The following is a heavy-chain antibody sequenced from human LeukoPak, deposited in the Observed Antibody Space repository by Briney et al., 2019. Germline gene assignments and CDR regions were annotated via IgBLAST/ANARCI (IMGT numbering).Heavy chain of an antibody. V-gene: IGHV4-39*07. Sequence: SETLSLTCTVSGGSISGTSYYWGWIRQPPGKGLEWIGSLYYSGITYYNPSLKSRVTISVDTSKNQFSLKLSSVTAADTAVYYCAREQLDVDYWGQGTLVTVSS. CDR2: LYYSGIT. CDR3: AREQLDVDY. J-gene: IGHJ4*02. CDR1: GGSISGTSYY. D-gene: IGHD6-6*01.